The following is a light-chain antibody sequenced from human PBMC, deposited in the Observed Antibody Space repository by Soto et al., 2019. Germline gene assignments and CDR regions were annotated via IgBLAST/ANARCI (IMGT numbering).Light chain of an antibody. J-gene: IGLJ7*01. V-gene: IGLV8-61*01. CDR1: SGSVSTSYY. CDR2: STN. Sequence: QTVVTQEPSFSVSPGRTVTLTCGLSSGSVSTSYYPSWYQQTPGQAPRTLIYSTNTRSSGVPDRFSGSILRNKAALTITGAQADDESDYYCVLYMGSGIWVFGGGTQLTVL. CDR3: VLYMGSGIWV.